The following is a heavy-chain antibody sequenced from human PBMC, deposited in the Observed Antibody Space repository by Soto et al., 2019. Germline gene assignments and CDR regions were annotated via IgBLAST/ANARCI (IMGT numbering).Heavy chain of an antibody. CDR1: GDSISSYY. CDR3: ALRSMAVVPDY. J-gene: IGHJ4*02. D-gene: IGHD3-22*01. CDR2: LYYGRSA. V-gene: IGHV4-59*01. Sequence: QVQLQESGPGLVKPWETLSLTCAVSGDSISSYYCMWMRQPPGKGLESIGYLYYGRSANYNPSLKSRVTLSVDTSTNQCSLTLSSMTAADTAVYYCALRSMAVVPDYWGQGTLVTVSS.